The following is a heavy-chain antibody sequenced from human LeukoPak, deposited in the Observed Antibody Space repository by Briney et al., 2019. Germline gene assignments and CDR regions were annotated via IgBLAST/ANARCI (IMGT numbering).Heavy chain of an antibody. V-gene: IGHV2-70*11. CDR3: ARTYYYDSSGYYSTYYFDY. D-gene: IGHD3-22*01. CDR2: IDWDDDK. CDR1: GFSLSTSGMC. Sequence: SGPTLVKPTQTLTLTCTLPGFSLSTSGMCVSWIRQPPGKALEWLARIDWDDDKYYSTSLKTRLTISKDTSKNQVVLTMTNMDPVDTATYYCARTYYYDSSGYYSTYYFDYWGQGTLVTVSS. J-gene: IGHJ4*02.